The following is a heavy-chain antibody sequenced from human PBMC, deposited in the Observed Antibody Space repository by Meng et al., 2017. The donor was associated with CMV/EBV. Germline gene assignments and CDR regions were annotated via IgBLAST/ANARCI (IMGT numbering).Heavy chain of an antibody. V-gene: IGHV3-74*01. CDR2: INRDGSIT. J-gene: IGHJ4*02. CDR3: ARAAPSGSYDF. CDR1: GFTFSNYW. D-gene: IGHD1-26*01. Sequence: SCAAPGFTFSNYWMHWVRQAPGEGLVWVSRINRDGSITDYADSVKGQFTISRDNAKNTLSLQVNSLRAEDTAVYYCARAAPSGSYDFWGQGTLVTVSS.